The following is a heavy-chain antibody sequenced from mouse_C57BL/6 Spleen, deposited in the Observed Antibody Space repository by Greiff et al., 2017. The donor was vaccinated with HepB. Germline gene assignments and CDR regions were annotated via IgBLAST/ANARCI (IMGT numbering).Heavy chain of an antibody. CDR1: GYSFTGYY. Sequence: EVQLQQSGPELVKPGASVKISCKASGYSFTGYYMNWVKQSPEKSLEWIGEINPSTGGTTYNQKFKAKATLTVDKSSSTAYMQLKRLTSEDSAVYYCARDYYGSSYGFYAMDYWGQGTSVTVSS. CDR2: INPSTGGT. CDR3: ARDYYGSSYGFYAMDY. J-gene: IGHJ4*01. D-gene: IGHD1-1*01. V-gene: IGHV1-42*01.